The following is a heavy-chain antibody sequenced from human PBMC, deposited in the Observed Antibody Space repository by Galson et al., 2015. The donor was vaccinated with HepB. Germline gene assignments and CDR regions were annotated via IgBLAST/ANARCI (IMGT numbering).Heavy chain of an antibody. Sequence: SLRLSCAASGFSFSNFWMTWVRQAPGKGLEWVANINQDGSEKYCVDSMKGRFTISRDNAKNSLYLQMNNLRAEDTAVYYCARDPHQGGDYDDWGQGTLVTVAS. CDR1: GFSFSNFW. D-gene: IGHD2-2*01. V-gene: IGHV3-7*01. CDR3: ARDPHQGGDYDD. J-gene: IGHJ4*02. CDR2: INQDGSEK.